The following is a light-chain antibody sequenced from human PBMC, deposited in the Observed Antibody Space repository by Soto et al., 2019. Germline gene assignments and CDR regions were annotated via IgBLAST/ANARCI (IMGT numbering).Light chain of an antibody. CDR2: DAS. V-gene: IGKV3D-15*01. CDR3: QQYHIWPPWT. Sequence: EIVITQSPATLSVSPGERATLSCRASQSVSSNLAWYQQKPGQAPRLLIYDASNRATGIPARFSGSGPGTDFTLTISSLQSEDFAVYYCQQYHIWPPWTSGQGTKVDIK. CDR1: QSVSSN. J-gene: IGKJ1*01.